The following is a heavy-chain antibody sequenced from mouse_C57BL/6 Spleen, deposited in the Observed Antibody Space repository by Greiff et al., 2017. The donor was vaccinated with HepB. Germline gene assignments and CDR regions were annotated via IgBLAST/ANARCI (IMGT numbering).Heavy chain of an antibody. D-gene: IGHD2-4*01. CDR1: GYTFTDYY. Sequence: VQLQQSGPVLVKPGASVKMSCKASGYTFTDYYMNWVKQSHGKSLEWIGVINPYNGGTSYNQKFKGKATLTVDKSSSTAYMELNSLTSEDSAVYYCAREGDYDNYFDYWGQGTTLTVSS. CDR3: AREGDYDNYFDY. CDR2: INPYNGGT. J-gene: IGHJ2*01. V-gene: IGHV1-19*01.